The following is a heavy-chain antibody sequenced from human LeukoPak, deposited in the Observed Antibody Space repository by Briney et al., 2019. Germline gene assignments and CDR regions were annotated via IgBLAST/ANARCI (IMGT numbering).Heavy chain of an antibody. V-gene: IGHV3-30*04. CDR1: GFTFSSYA. CDR2: ISYDGSNK. J-gene: IGHJ6*04. Sequence: PGRSLRLSCAASGFTFSSYAMHWVRQAPGKGLEWVAVISYDGSNKYYADSVKGRFTISRDNSKNTLYLQMNSLRAEDTAVYCCARDVYYDILTGLDLYYYYYGMDVWGKGATVTVSS. D-gene: IGHD3-9*01. CDR3: ARDVYYDILTGLDLYYYYYGMDV.